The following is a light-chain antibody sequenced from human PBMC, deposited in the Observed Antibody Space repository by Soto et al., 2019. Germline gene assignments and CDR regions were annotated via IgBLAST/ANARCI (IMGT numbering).Light chain of an antibody. J-gene: IGKJ1*01. V-gene: IGKV3-15*01. Sequence: EIEFTQSPPTLSVSPGESVTLSCRASQSVSNNLTWYQQKPGQPPRLLIYGASTRATGVPGRFSGSGSGTEFTLTISSLQSEDFAVYYCQQYNDWWTFGQGTKVDIK. CDR2: GAS. CDR1: QSVSNN. CDR3: QQYNDWWT.